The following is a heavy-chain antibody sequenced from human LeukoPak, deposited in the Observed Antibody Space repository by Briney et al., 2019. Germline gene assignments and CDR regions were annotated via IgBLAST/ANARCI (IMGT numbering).Heavy chain of an antibody. Sequence: GGSLRLSCAASEFTFSDYSMSWVRQAPGKGLEWVSYIGDSGSPIYYADSVKGRFTISRDNAKNSLYLQMNSLRAEDTAVYYCARGWFDYWGQGTLVTVSS. D-gene: IGHD6-19*01. V-gene: IGHV3-11*04. CDR3: ARGWFDY. CDR2: IGDSGSPI. J-gene: IGHJ4*02. CDR1: EFTFSDYS.